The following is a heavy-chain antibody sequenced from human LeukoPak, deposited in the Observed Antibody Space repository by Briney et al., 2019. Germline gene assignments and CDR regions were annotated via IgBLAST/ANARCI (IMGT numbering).Heavy chain of an antibody. CDR1: GFTVSGNY. CDR3: ARDPGYGLGVDYGDY. V-gene: IGHV3-66*01. D-gene: IGHD3-10*01. J-gene: IGHJ4*02. CDR2: IHRGGNT. Sequence: GGSLRPSCAASGFTVSGNYMSWVRQAPGKGLEWLSVIHRGGNTYYADSVKGRFTISRDSSKNTVFLQMDSPRAEDTAVYYCARDPGYGLGVDYGDYWGQGTLVTVSS.